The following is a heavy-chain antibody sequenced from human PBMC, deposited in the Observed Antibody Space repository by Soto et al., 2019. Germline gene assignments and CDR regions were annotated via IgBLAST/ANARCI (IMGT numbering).Heavy chain of an antibody. V-gene: IGHV5-51*01. Sequence: GESLKISCKGSGYSFTSYGIGWVRQMPGKGLEWMGIIYPGDSDTRYSPSFQGQVTISADKSISTAYLQWSSLKASDTAMYHCARQKYYYDSSGYGAFDIWGQGTMVTVSS. CDR1: GYSFTSYG. CDR2: IYPGDSDT. D-gene: IGHD3-22*01. J-gene: IGHJ3*02. CDR3: ARQKYYYDSSGYGAFDI.